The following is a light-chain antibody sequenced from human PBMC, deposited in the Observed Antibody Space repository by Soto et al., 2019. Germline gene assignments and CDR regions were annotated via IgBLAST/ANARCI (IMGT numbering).Light chain of an antibody. CDR1: SKDIGAHNY. J-gene: IGLJ2*01. Sequence: QSALTQPPSASGSPGQSVTISCTGTSKDIGAHNYVSWYQQHPGKAPKLMIYDVSKRPSGVPDRFSGSKSGNTASLTVSGLQAEDEADYSCSSYGDTGDAALFGGGTKLTVL. CDR3: SSYGDTGDAAL. V-gene: IGLV2-8*01. CDR2: DVS.